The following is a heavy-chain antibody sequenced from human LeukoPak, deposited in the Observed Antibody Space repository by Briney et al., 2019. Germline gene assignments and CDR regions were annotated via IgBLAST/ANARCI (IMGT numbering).Heavy chain of an antibody. V-gene: IGHV3-23*01. Sequence: PGGSLRLSCVVSGFSINNNGLSWFRQAPGKGLEWVSDMSGVGNTYYAESVKGRFTISRDNFKNTFFLQMNSLRAEDTALYYATGHGPNSYWGQGALVAVSS. CDR2: MSGVGNT. CDR1: GFSINNNG. CDR3: TGHGPNSY. D-gene: IGHD1-1*01. J-gene: IGHJ4*02.